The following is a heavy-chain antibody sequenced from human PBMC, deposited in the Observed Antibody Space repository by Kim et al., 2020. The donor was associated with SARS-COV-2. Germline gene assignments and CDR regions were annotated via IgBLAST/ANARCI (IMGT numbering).Heavy chain of an antibody. J-gene: IGHJ4*02. V-gene: IGHV3-53*01. CDR3: AREESSSGWEYFDY. Sequence: DSVKGRFTISRDKSKNTLYLQVNSLRAEDTAVYYCAREESSSGWEYFDYWGQGTLVTVSS. D-gene: IGHD3-22*01.